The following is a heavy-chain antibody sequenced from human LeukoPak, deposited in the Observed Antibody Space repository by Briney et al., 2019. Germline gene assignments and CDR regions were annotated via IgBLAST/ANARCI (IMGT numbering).Heavy chain of an antibody. CDR1: GFTVSSNY. CDR3: ARDAGGYSGYDY. V-gene: IGHV3-66*01. CDR2: IYIGGST. J-gene: IGHJ4*02. Sequence: GGSLRLSCAASGFTVSSNYMSWVRQAPGKGLEWVSVIYIGGSTYYTDSVKGRFTISRDNSKSTLYLQMHSLRAEDTAVYYCARDAGGYSGYDYWGQGTLVTVSS. D-gene: IGHD5-12*01.